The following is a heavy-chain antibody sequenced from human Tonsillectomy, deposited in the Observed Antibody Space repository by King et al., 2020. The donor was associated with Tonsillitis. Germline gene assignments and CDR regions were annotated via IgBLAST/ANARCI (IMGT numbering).Heavy chain of an antibody. Sequence: QLVQSGAEVKKPGESLKISCKGSGYSFTSYWIGWVRQMPGKGLEWIGIIYPGDSDTRYSPSFQGQVTISADKSISTAYLQWSSLKASDTAMYYCASQSSTSLYYYYGMDVWGQGTTVTVSS. CDR2: IYPGDSDT. CDR3: ASQSSTSLYYYYGMDV. J-gene: IGHJ6*02. D-gene: IGHD2-2*01. V-gene: IGHV5-51*01. CDR1: GYSFTSYW.